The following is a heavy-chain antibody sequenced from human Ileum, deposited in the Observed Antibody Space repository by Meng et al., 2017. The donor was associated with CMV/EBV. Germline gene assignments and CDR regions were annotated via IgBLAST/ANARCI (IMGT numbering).Heavy chain of an antibody. V-gene: IGHV4-39*07. Sequence: SETLSLTCTVSDDSISSPTSCWGWIRQPPGRGLEWLGSIFYGGITQYNPSLTSRVTVSVDTSKKQVSLKLTSVTAADTAVYYCARYNHGKWAVDVWGRGTTVTVSS. CDR2: IFYGGIT. J-gene: IGHJ6*02. D-gene: IGHD1-14*01. CDR1: DDSISSPTSC. CDR3: ARYNHGKWAVDV.